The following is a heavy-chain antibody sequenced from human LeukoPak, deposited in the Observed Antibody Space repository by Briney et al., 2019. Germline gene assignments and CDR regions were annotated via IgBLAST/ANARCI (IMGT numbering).Heavy chain of an antibody. CDR1: GGSFSGYY. J-gene: IGHJ4*02. V-gene: IGHV4-34*01. CDR2: INHSGST. Sequence: PSETLSLTCAVYGGSFSGYYWSWIRQPPGRGPEWIGEINHSGSTSYNPSLKSRVTISVDTSKNQFSLKLSSVTAADTAVYYCARNDKSTVIDYWGQGTLVTVSS. CDR3: ARNDKSTVIDY. D-gene: IGHD3-22*01.